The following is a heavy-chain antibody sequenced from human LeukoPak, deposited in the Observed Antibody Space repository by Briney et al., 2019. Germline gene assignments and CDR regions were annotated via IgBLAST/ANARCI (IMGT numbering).Heavy chain of an antibody. V-gene: IGHV4-39*01. D-gene: IGHD3-3*01. J-gene: IGHJ3*02. CDR3: ARTYDFGRGPPGDAFDN. CDR2: LYYSGST. Sequence: SETLSLTCTVSGDSISSSGYCWGWIRQPPGKGLEWIGSLYYSGSTYYNPSLKSRVTISVDTSKNQFSLRLTSVTAADTAVYYCARTYDFGRGPPGDAFDNWGPGTWVIVSS. CDR1: GDSISSSGYC.